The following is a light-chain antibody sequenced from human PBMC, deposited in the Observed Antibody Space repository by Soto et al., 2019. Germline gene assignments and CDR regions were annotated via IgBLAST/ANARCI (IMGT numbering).Light chain of an antibody. J-gene: IGLJ1*01. Sequence: QSVLTQPASVSGSPGQSITISCTGTKDTIGRVDFVSWYQQHPHKAPKLIIYEVRKRPSGVSDRFSGSKSGNTASLTISGLQTEDEADYYCSSYATTDSRVFGTGTKVTVL. CDR3: SSYATTDSRV. CDR1: KDTIGRVDF. CDR2: EVR. V-gene: IGLV2-14*01.